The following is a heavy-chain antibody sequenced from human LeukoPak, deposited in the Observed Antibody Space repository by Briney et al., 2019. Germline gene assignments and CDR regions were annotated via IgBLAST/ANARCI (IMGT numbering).Heavy chain of an antibody. D-gene: IGHD3-10*01. CDR3: ARCGSGSYYSYYYYYYMDV. V-gene: IGHV3-30*01. J-gene: IGHJ6*03. Sequence: PGRSLRLSCAASGFTFSSYAMHWVRQAPGKGLEGVAVISYDGSNKYYADSVKGRFTISRDNSKNTLYLQMNSLRAEDTAVYYCARCGSGSYYSYYYYYYMDVWGKGTTVTVSS. CDR1: GFTFSSYA. CDR2: ISYDGSNK.